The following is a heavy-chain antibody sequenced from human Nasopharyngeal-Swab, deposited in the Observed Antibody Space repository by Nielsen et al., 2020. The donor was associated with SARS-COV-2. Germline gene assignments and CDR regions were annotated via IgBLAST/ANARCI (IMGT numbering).Heavy chain of an antibody. CDR3: AKIPNYYDSSGY. Sequence: GESLKISCAASGFSFSDYYISWIRQAPGKGLEWVSYISTTGTTMYYADSVKGRFIISRDNAKNSLFLQMNSLRAEDTAVYYCAKIPNYYDSSGYWGQGTLVTVSS. CDR1: GFSFSDYY. V-gene: IGHV3-11*01. J-gene: IGHJ4*02. D-gene: IGHD3-22*01. CDR2: ISTTGTTM.